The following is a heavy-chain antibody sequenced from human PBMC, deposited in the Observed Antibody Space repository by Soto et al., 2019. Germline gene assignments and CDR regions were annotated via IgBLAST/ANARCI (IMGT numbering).Heavy chain of an antibody. J-gene: IGHJ5*02. Sequence: GGSLRLSCAASGFTFNTYAMTWVRQAPGKGLEWVSGISGSGASTYYADSVKGRFTISRDNSKNTLYLQMNSLRAEDTAIYYCAGGGQRIGTIVATRSWGQGTLVTVSS. CDR2: ISGSGAST. CDR1: GFTFNTYA. V-gene: IGHV3-23*01. CDR3: AGGGQRIGTIVATRS. D-gene: IGHD3-22*01.